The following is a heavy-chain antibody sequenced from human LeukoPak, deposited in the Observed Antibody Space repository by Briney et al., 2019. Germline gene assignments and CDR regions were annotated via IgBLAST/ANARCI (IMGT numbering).Heavy chain of an antibody. V-gene: IGHV3-13*01. CDR3: ARGGELGFDP. CDR1: GFTFSSYD. CDR2: IATAGDT. D-gene: IGHD1-7*01. Sequence: GGSLRLSCEASGFTFSSYDMHWVRQGIGKGLEWVSGIATAGDTFYAGSVKGRFTISRENGKKSLYLQMNDLRVGDTAVYYCARGGELGFDPWGQGALVTVSS. J-gene: IGHJ5*02.